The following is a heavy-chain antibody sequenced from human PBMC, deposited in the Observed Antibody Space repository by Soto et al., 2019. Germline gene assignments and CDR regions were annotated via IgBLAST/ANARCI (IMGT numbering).Heavy chain of an antibody. CDR2: INPNSGGT. V-gene: IGHV1-2*04. CDR3: ARGGNCSSTSCYVLHWFDP. J-gene: IGHJ5*02. Sequence: ASVKGSCKASGYTFTCYYMHWVRQAPGQGLEWMGWINPNSGGTNYAQKFQGWVTMTRDTSISTAYMELSRLRSDDTAVYYCARGGNCSSTSCYVLHWFDPWGQGTLVTVSS. D-gene: IGHD2-2*01. CDR1: GYTFTCYY.